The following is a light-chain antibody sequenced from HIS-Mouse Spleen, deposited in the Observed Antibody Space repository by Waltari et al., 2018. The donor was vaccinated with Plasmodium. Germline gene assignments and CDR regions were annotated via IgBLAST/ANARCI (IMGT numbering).Light chain of an antibody. CDR3: QVWDSSTVV. Sequence: SYELTQLLSVSVALGQTARITCGGDNMGIKNVRVLYRDSNRPSGIPERFSGSNSGNEATLTSSRDQAGDEADYYCQVWDSSTVVFEGGTKVTVL. J-gene: IGLJ2*01. CDR1: NMGIKN. V-gene: IGLV3-9*01. CDR2: RDS.